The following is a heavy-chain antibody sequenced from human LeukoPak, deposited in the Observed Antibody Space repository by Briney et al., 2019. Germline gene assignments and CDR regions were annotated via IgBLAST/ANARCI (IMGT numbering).Heavy chain of an antibody. V-gene: IGHV3-23*01. D-gene: IGHD3-16*01. CDR3: AKGQRGGSYFDN. CDR1: GLTFSNSD. CDR2: ISHSGGNT. J-gene: IGHJ4*02. Sequence: PGGSLRLSCAVSGLTFSNSDMSWVRQAPGKGLDWVSAISHSGGNTYYADSVKGRFTISRDNSKNTLYLQMNSLRAEDTAVYYCAKGQRGGSYFDNWGQGTLVTVSS.